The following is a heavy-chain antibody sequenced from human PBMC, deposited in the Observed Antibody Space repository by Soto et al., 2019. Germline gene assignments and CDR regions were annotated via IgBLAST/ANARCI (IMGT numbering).Heavy chain of an antibody. Sequence: ASVKVSCKASGYTFTSYDLNWVRQATGQGLEWMGWMNPNSGNTGYAQKFQGRVTMTRNTSISTAYMELSSLRSEDTAVYYCARGNRQLVRYYYYYMDVWGKGTTVTVSS. CDR1: GYTFTSYD. CDR3: ARGNRQLVRYYYYYMDV. CDR2: MNPNSGNT. J-gene: IGHJ6*03. D-gene: IGHD6-6*01. V-gene: IGHV1-8*01.